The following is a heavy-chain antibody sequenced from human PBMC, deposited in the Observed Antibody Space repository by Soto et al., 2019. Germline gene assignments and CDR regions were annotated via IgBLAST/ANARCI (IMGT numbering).Heavy chain of an antibody. CDR3: ARGEYSYGFDY. V-gene: IGHV4-30-2*01. CDR1: GGSISSGGYS. J-gene: IGHJ4*02. D-gene: IGHD5-18*01. Sequence: LSLTCAVSGGSISSGGYSWSWIRQPPGKGLEWIGYIYHSGSTYYNPSLKSRVTISVDRSKNQFSLKLSSVTAADTAVYCCARGEYSYGFDYWGQGTLVTVSS. CDR2: IYHSGST.